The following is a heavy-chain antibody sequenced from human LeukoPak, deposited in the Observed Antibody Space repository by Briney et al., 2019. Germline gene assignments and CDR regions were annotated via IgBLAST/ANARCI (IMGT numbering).Heavy chain of an antibody. D-gene: IGHD3-10*01. CDR1: GYSISSGYY. CDR2: IYHSGST. V-gene: IGHV4-38-2*02. CDR3: ARVGYYYGSGSYYVSWFDP. J-gene: IGHJ5*02. Sequence: SETLSLTCTVSGYSISSGYYWGWIRQPPGKGLEWIGSIYHSGSTYYNPSLKSRVTISVDTSKNQFSLKLSSVTAADTAVYYCARVGYYYGSGSYYVSWFDPWGQGTLVTVSS.